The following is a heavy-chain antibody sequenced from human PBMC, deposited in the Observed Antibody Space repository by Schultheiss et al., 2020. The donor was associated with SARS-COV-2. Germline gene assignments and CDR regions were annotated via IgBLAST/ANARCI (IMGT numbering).Heavy chain of an antibody. D-gene: IGHD4-17*01. CDR3: AREGRGDSLDY. CDR2: IKQDGSEK. V-gene: IGHV3-7*01. CDR1: GFTFNNYA. Sequence: GGSLRLSCAASGFTFNNYAMNWVRQAPGKGLEWVANIKQDGSEKYYVDSVKGRFTISRDNAKNSLYLQMNSLRAEDTAVYYCAREGRGDSLDYWGQGTLVTVSS. J-gene: IGHJ4*02.